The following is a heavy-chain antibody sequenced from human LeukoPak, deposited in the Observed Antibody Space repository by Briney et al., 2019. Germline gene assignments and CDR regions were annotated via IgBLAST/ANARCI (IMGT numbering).Heavy chain of an antibody. V-gene: IGHV3-30-3*01. D-gene: IGHD4-17*01. CDR3: ARGGPAYGATPDY. CDR2: ISYDGSNK. Sequence: GGSLRLSCAASGFTFSSYAMHWVRQAPGKGLEWVAVISYDGSNKYYADSVKGRFTISRDNAKNTLYLQMNSLTAEDTAVYYCARGGPAYGATPDYWGQGTLVTVSS. CDR1: GFTFSSYA. J-gene: IGHJ4*02.